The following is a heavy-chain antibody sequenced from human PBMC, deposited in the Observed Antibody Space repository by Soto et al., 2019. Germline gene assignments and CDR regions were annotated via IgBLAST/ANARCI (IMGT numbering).Heavy chain of an antibody. CDR1: GFTFSSYA. CDR2: ISGSGGST. D-gene: IGHD2-2*01. J-gene: IGHJ6*02. CDR3: AKDLPAASYYYYGMDV. V-gene: IGHV3-23*01. Sequence: GSLRLSCAASGFTFSSYAMSWVRQAPGKGLEWVSAISGSGGSTYYADSVKGRFTISRDNSKNTLYLQMNSLRAEDTAVYYCAKDLPAASYYYYGMDVWGQGTTVTVSS.